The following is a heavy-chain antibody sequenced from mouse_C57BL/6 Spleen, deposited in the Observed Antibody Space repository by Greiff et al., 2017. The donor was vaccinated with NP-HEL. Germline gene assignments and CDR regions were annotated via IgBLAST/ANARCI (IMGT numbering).Heavy chain of an antibody. CDR3: ASSSHWYFDV. J-gene: IGHJ1*03. CDR1: GFTFSDYG. CDR2: ISSGSSTI. D-gene: IGHD1-1*01. V-gene: IGHV5-17*01. Sequence: DVMLVESGGGLVKPGGSLKLSCAASGFTFSDYGMHWVRQAPEKGLEWVAYISSGSSTIYYADTVKGRFTISRDNAKNTLFLQMTSLRSEDTAMYYCASSSHWYFDVWGTGTTVTVSS.